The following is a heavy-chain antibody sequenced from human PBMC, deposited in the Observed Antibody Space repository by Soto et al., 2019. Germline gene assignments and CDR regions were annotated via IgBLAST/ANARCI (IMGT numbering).Heavy chain of an antibody. CDR3: ARDWFGYYDSSGPTQGFQH. D-gene: IGHD3-22*01. Sequence: SVKLSCKASGGTFSSYAISWVRQAPGQGLEWMGGIIPIFGTANYAQKFQGRVTITADESTSTAYMELNSLRAEDTAVYYCARDWFGYYDSSGPTQGFQHWGQGTLVTVSS. CDR1: GGTFSSYA. J-gene: IGHJ1*01. V-gene: IGHV1-69*13. CDR2: IIPIFGTA.